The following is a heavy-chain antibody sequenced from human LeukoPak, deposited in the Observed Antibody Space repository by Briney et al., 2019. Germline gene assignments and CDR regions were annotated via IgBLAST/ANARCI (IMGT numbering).Heavy chain of an antibody. Sequence: ASVKVSCKASGGTFSSYAISWVRQAPGQGLEWMGGIIPIFGTANYAQKFQGRVTITADESTSTAYMELSSLRSEDTAVYYCARGMYYYDSSGYFYAFDLWGQGTMVTVSS. CDR1: GGTFSSYA. J-gene: IGHJ3*01. V-gene: IGHV1-69*13. D-gene: IGHD3-22*01. CDR3: ARGMYYYDSSGYFYAFDL. CDR2: IIPIFGTA.